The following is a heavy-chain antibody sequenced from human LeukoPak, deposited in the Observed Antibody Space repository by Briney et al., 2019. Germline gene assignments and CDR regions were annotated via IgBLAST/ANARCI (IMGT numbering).Heavy chain of an antibody. D-gene: IGHD6-19*01. J-gene: IGHJ4*02. CDR1: GGSISGHY. V-gene: IGHV4-4*07. Sequence: SETLSLTCTVSGGSISGHYWSWVRQPAEKGLERIGRIYSSGSTNYNPSLKSRVTMSVDTSKNQFFLKLSSVTAADTAVYYCARDRSGWYGSEYWGQGTLVTVSS. CDR3: ARDRSGWYGSEY. CDR2: IYSSGST.